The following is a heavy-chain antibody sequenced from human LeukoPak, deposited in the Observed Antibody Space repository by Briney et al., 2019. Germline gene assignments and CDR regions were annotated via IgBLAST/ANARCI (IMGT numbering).Heavy chain of an antibody. Sequence: SETLSLTCAVYGGSSSGYYWSWIRQPPGKGLEWIGEINHSGSTNYNPSLKSRVTISVDTSKNQFSLKLSSVTAADTAVYYCARAPTTVVKASFDYWGQGTLVTVSS. CDR2: INHSGST. CDR1: GGSSSGYY. V-gene: IGHV4-34*01. J-gene: IGHJ4*02. D-gene: IGHD4-23*01. CDR3: ARAPTTVVKASFDY.